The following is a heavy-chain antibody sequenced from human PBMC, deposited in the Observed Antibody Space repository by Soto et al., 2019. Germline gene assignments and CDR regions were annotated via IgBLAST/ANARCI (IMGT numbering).Heavy chain of an antibody. J-gene: IGHJ5*02. CDR3: ARGSQYQQFDP. CDR1: GGSISSGGYY. Sequence: QVQLQESGPGLVKPSQTLSLTCTVSGGSISSGGYYWSWIRQLPGKGLEWIGYIYYSGNTYYNPSIKSRLTISVDTSKNQFSLKLNSVTAADTAVYYCARGSQYQQFDPWGQGTLVTVSS. D-gene: IGHD2-2*01. V-gene: IGHV4-31*03. CDR2: IYYSGNT.